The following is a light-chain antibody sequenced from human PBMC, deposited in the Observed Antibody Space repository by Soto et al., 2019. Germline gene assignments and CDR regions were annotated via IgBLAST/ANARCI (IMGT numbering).Light chain of an antibody. CDR1: QSISTY. J-gene: IGKJ2*01. V-gene: IGKV1-39*01. Sequence: DIQMTQSPSSLSASVGDRVTITCRASQSISTYVNWYQQEPGKAPNLLIYAASSLQSGVPSRFSGSGSGTDFTRNISSLQPEDFATYDWQQSHSLPYTFGQGTKLEIK. CDR3: QQSHSLPYT. CDR2: AAS.